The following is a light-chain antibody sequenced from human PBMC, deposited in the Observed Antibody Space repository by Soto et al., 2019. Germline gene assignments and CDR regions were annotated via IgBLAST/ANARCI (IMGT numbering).Light chain of an antibody. V-gene: IGLV2-14*01. CDR1: SSDVGGYNY. CDR3: SSFRSGSVVL. Sequence: QSALTQPASVSGSPGQSITISCTGTSSDVGGYNYVSWYQQHPGKAPKLVIYGVTYRPSGVSARFSGSKFRNTASLTISGLQAEDEADYYCSSFRSGSVVLFGGGTKLTVL. J-gene: IGLJ3*02. CDR2: GVT.